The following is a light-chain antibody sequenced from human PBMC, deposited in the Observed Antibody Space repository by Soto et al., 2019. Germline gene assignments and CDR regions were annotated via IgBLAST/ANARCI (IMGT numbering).Light chain of an antibody. J-gene: IGKJ1*01. CDR3: QQYQSYSRT. CDR2: DAS. CDR1: QSISSR. Sequence: DIQMTQSPSTLSASVGDSGTIACRASQSISSRLAWYQQKPGKAPKLLIYDASSLESGVPSRFSGSGSGTEFTLTISSLKPDDFATYYCQQYQSYSRTFGQGTKVDI. V-gene: IGKV1-5*01.